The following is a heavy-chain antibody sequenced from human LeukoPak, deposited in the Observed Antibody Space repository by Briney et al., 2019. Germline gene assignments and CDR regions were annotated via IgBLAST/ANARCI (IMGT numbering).Heavy chain of an antibody. CDR2: IIPILGIA. J-gene: IGHJ4*02. V-gene: IGHV1-69*04. CDR1: GYTFTSYD. CDR3: ASHTYYDFWSGPFDY. Sequence: GASVKVSCKASGYTFTSYDINWVRQATGQGLEWMGRIIPILGIANYAQKFQGRVTITADKSTSTAYMELSSLRSEDTAVYYCASHTYYDFWSGPFDYWGQGTLVTVSS. D-gene: IGHD3-3*01.